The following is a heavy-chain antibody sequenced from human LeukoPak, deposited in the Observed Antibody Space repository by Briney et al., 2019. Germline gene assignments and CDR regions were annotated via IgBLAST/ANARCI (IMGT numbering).Heavy chain of an antibody. V-gene: IGHV1-2*06. D-gene: IGHD3-10*01. CDR3: ARDPPQGMVRGVGYDY. CDR2: INPNSGGT. J-gene: IGHJ4*02. CDR1: VYTFTGYY. Sequence: ASVKVSCKASVYTFTGYYMHWVRQAPGQGLEWMGRINPNSGGTNYAQKFQGRVTMTRDTSISTAYMELSRLRPDDTAVYYCARDPPQGMVRGVGYDYWDQGTLVTVSS.